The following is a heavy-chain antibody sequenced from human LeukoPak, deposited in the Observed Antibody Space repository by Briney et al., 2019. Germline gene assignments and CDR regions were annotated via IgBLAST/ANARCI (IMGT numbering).Heavy chain of an antibody. CDR3: ASSLPHYYGSGLFGY. Sequence: GGSLRLSCAASGFTFSSYWMSWVRQAPGKGLEWVANIKQDGSEKYYVDSVKGRFTISRDNAKNSLYLQMNSLRAEDTAVYYCASSLPHYYGSGLFGYWGQGTLVTVSS. D-gene: IGHD3-10*01. J-gene: IGHJ4*02. CDR1: GFTFSSYW. CDR2: IKQDGSEK. V-gene: IGHV3-7*01.